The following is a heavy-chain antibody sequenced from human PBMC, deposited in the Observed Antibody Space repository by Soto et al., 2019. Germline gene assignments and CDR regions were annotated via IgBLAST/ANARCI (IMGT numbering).Heavy chain of an antibody. CDR3: AKFDSRGYARAPFDY. D-gene: IGHD3-22*01. CDR1: GFTFSTYA. J-gene: IGHJ4*02. V-gene: IGHV3-23*01. Sequence: GGSLRLSCAASGFTFSTYAMSLVRQAPGKGLEWVSGIGGSDGSTFYADSVKGRFTISRDNSKNTLSLQMNSLRAEDTAVYYCAKFDSRGYARAPFDYWGQGTLVTVSS. CDR2: IGGSDGST.